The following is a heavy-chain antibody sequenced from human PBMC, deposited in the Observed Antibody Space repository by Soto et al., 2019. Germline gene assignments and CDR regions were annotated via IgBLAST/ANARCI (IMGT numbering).Heavy chain of an antibody. CDR1: GGSISSSSYY. CDR2: IYYSGST. V-gene: IGHV4-39*01. J-gene: IGHJ4*02. CDR3: ARRYCISTICYHPFDY. D-gene: IGHD2-2*01. Sequence: SETLSLTCTVSGGSISSSSYYWDWIRQPPGKGLEWIGSIYYSGSTYYNQSLKSRVTISVDTSKNQISLKLSSVTAAEKAEYYCARRYCISTICYHPFDYWGQGTLVTVSS.